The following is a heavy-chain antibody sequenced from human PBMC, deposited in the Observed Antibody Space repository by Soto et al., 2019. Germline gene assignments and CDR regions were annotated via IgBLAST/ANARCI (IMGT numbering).Heavy chain of an antibody. Sequence: RASVKVSCKASGGTFSSYAISWVRQAPGQGLEWMGGIIPIFGTANYAQKFQGRVTITADESTSTAYMELSSLRSEDTAVYYCATLDQYSYGSDHPGYYYYGMDVWGQGTTVTVSS. D-gene: IGHD5-18*01. V-gene: IGHV1-69*13. J-gene: IGHJ6*02. CDR1: GGTFSSYA. CDR2: IIPIFGTA. CDR3: ATLDQYSYGSDHPGYYYYGMDV.